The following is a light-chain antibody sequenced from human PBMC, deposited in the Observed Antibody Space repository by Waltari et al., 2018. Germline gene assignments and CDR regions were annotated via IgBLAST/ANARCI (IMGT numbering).Light chain of an antibody. J-gene: IGKJ2*01. Sequence: AIQLTQSPSSLSASVGDRVTITCRARQCSGSALACYQQKPGNAPKLLIYDVSSLASGVPSTFSGSGSVTAFTLTISSLQPAAFATYHCQPFNSFPSTFGQGTKLEI. V-gene: IGKV1-13*02. CDR1: QCSGSA. CDR2: DVS. CDR3: QPFNSFPST.